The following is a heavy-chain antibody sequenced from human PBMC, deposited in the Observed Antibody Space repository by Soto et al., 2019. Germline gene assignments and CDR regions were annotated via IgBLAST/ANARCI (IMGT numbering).Heavy chain of an antibody. CDR1: GGSISSGGYY. CDR3: ARDRPLEPGGMDV. V-gene: IGHV4-31*03. D-gene: IGHD3-3*01. CDR2: IYYSGST. J-gene: IGHJ6*02. Sequence: SETLSLTCTVSGGSISSGGYYWSWIRQHPGKGLEWIGYIYYSGSTYYNPSLKSRVTISVDTSKNQFSLKLSSVTAADTAVYYCARDRPLEPGGMDVWGQGTTVTVSS.